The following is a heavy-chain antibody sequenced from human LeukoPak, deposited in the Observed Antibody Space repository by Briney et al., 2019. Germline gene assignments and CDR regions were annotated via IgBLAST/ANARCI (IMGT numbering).Heavy chain of an antibody. V-gene: IGHV4-59*01. D-gene: IGHD1-26*01. Sequence: SETLSLTCTVSGGSISSYNWSWIRQPPGKGLEWIWYIYYSGSTKYNPSLKRRVSISVDTSKNQFSLKLRSVTAADTAVYYCASGSHYFDYWGQGTLVTVSS. CDR2: IYYSGST. CDR1: GGSISSYN. CDR3: ASGSHYFDY. J-gene: IGHJ4*02.